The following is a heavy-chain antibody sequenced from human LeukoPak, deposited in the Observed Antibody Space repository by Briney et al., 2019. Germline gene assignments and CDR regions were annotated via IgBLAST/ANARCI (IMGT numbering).Heavy chain of an antibody. V-gene: IGHV4-39*07. CDR1: GGSISSSSYY. CDR3: ARSDEALFDY. Sequence: SETLSLTCTVSGGSISSSSYYWGWIRQPPGKGLEWIGSIYYSGSTYYNPSLKSRVTISVDTSKNQFSLKLSSVTAADTAVYYCARSDEALFDYWGQGTLVTVSS. J-gene: IGHJ4*02. CDR2: IYYSGST.